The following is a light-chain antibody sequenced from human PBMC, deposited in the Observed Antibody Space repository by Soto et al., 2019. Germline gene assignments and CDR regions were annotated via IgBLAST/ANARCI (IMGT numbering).Light chain of an antibody. CDR3: QQYVSSPLA. CDR2: GAS. J-gene: IGKJ3*01. V-gene: IGKV3-20*01. CDR1: QSISSSY. Sequence: EIVLTQSPGTLSLSPGERATLSCRASQSISSSYLAWYQQKPGQAPRLLIYGASSRATGIPDRFSGSGAGTDFTLTISRLEPEDFAVFYCQQYVSSPLAFGPGTKVEIK.